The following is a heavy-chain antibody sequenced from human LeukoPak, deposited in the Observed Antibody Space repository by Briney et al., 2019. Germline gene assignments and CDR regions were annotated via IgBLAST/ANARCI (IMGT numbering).Heavy chain of an antibody. CDR1: GGTLISYT. CDR2: IIPILGIA. V-gene: IGHV1-69*04. D-gene: IGHD2-15*01. Sequence: SVKVSCKASGGTLISYTISWVRQAPGQGLEWMGRIIPILGIANYAQKFQGRVTITADKSTSTAYMELSSLRSEDTAVYYCARDRYCSGGSCYSEAANWFDPWGQGTLVTVSS. CDR3: ARDRYCSGGSCYSEAANWFDP. J-gene: IGHJ5*02.